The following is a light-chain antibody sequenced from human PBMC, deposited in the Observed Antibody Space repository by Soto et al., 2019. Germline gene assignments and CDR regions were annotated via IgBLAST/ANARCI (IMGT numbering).Light chain of an antibody. CDR3: QQYDKWPLT. CDR2: GAS. CDR1: HSVDSN. V-gene: IGKV3D-15*01. Sequence: EIVMTQSPGTLSVSTVQGATLSCRASHSVDSNLAWYQQKPGQAPRLLIFGASTRPTGIPDRFSGSGSGTEFTLTISSLQSEDFAVYYCQQYDKWPLTFGGGTKVDIK. J-gene: IGKJ4*01.